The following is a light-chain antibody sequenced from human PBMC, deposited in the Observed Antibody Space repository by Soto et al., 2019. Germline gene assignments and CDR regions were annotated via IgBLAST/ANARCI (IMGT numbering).Light chain of an antibody. CDR3: QQSGSSPLT. CDR2: SGS. V-gene: IGKV3-20*01. J-gene: IGKJ4*01. Sequence: EIVLTQSPGTLSLSPGERATLSCRATQSVDCNYLVWYQQKPGQAPRLLIYSGSYSETGIPDRFSGSGSGTDVTLPISRLEPDAFALYYCQQSGSSPLTVGGRTKVEIK. CDR1: QSVDCNY.